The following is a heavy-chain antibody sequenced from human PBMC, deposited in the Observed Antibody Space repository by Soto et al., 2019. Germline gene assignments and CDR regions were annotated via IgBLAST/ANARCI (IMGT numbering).Heavy chain of an antibody. CDR1: GYTFTSAG. J-gene: IGHJ4*02. CDR2: ISTYNGNT. V-gene: IGHV1-18*01. D-gene: IGHD3-10*01. CDR3: ARDLDGSGSYYTDY. Sequence: QVQLVQSGAEVKSPGTSVRVSCRTSGYTFTSAGISWVRQAPGQGLEWMGWISTYNGNTKYAQNVQGRVTMTTDTSTSTAYMELRSLTSDDTAVYYCARDLDGSGSYYTDYWGQGTLFTVAA.